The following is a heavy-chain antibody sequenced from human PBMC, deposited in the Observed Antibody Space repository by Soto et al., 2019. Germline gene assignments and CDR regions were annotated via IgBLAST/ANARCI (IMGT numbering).Heavy chain of an antibody. Sequence: GGSLRLSCAASGFTLTTYTMNWVRQAPGMGLEWVSSINGRGNYKYYTDPVEGRFTISRDNAQNSLYLQMNSLRAEDTAVYYCAREDGVVGATSAFDYWGQGTLVTVSS. CDR3: AREDGVVGATSAFDY. V-gene: IGHV3-21*01. CDR2: INGRGNYK. D-gene: IGHD1-26*01. J-gene: IGHJ4*02. CDR1: GFTLTTYT.